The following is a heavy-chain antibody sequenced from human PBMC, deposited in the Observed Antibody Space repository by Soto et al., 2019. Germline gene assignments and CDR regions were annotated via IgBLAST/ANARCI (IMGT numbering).Heavy chain of an antibody. CDR3: ARWRYSGYDYGFDY. D-gene: IGHD5-12*01. J-gene: IGHJ4*02. V-gene: IGHV4-59*12. CDR1: GGSISSYY. Sequence: PSETLSLTCTVSGGSISSYYWSWIRQPPGKGLEWIGYIYYSGSTNYNPSLKSRVTISVDTSKNQFSLKLSSVTAADTAVYYCARWRYSGYDYGFDYWGQGTLVTVSS. CDR2: IYYSGST.